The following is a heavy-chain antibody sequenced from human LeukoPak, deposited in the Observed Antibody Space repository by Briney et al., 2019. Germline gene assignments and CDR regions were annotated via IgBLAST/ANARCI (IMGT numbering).Heavy chain of an antibody. V-gene: IGHV4-34*01. CDR1: GGSFSGYY. D-gene: IGHD6-19*01. CDR2: INHSGST. Sequence: SETPSLTCAVYGGSFSGYYWSWIRQPPGKGLEWIGEINHSGSTNYNPSLKSRVTISVDTSKNQFSLKLSSVTAADTAVYYCARGRAEQWLVINLWVDPWGQGTLDPVPS. J-gene: IGHJ5*02. CDR3: ARGRAEQWLVINLWVDP.